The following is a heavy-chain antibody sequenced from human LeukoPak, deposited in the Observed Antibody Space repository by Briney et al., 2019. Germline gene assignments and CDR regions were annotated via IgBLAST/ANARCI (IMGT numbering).Heavy chain of an antibody. CDR2: IGGVGGST. Sequence: GGSLRLSCAASGFTFSSYAMSWVRQAPGKGLEWVSAIGGVGGSTYYADSVKGRFTISRDTSKNTLYLQMNSLRAEDTAVYYCAKAYGDYPPGTVDYRGQGTLVTVSS. CDR3: AKAYGDYPPGTVDY. D-gene: IGHD4-17*01. J-gene: IGHJ4*02. CDR1: GFTFSSYA. V-gene: IGHV3-23*01.